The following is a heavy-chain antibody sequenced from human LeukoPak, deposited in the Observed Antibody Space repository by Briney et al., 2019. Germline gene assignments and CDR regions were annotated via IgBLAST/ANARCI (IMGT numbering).Heavy chain of an antibody. Sequence: GALRLSFAAPGFTLHDYYKSWVRHAPGEGVGWGLYISSSSSYTNYADSVKGRFTISRDNAKNSLYLQMNSLRAEDTAVYYCARASMRMTTAGLVDYWGQGTLVTVSS. CDR2: ISSSSSYT. CDR1: GFTLHDYY. CDR3: ARASMRMTTAGLVDY. J-gene: IGHJ4*02. D-gene: IGHD6-13*01. V-gene: IGHV3-11*05.